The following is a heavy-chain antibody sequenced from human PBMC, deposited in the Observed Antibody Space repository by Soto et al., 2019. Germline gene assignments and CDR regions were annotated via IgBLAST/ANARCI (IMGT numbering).Heavy chain of an antibody. Sequence: EVQLLESGGGLVQPGGSLRLSCAASGFTFSSYAMSWVRQAPGKGLEWVSAISGSGGSTYYADSVKGRFTISRDNSKNTLYLQMNSLRDEDTAVYYRAKGYCSGGSCYSNNWFDPWGQGTLVTVSS. CDR3: AKGYCSGGSCYSNNWFDP. CDR1: GFTFSSYA. CDR2: ISGSGGST. D-gene: IGHD2-15*01. V-gene: IGHV3-23*01. J-gene: IGHJ5*02.